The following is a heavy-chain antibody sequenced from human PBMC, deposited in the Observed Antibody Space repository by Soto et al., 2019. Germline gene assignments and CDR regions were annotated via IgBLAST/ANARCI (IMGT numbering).Heavy chain of an antibody. CDR3: ARSGGDCSGGSCYSGDDAFDI. Sequence: QVQLVQSGAEVKKPGSSVKVSCKASGGTFSSYTISWVRQAPGQGLEWMGRIIPILGIANYAQKFQGRVTITADKSTSTAYMELGSLRSEDTAVYYCARSGGDCSGGSCYSGDDAFDIWGQGTMVTVSS. CDR1: GGTFSSYT. J-gene: IGHJ3*02. CDR2: IIPILGIA. D-gene: IGHD2-15*01. V-gene: IGHV1-69*02.